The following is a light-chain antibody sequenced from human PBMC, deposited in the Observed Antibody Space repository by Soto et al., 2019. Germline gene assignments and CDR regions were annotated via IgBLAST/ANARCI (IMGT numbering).Light chain of an antibody. Sequence: QSALTQPPSASGSPGQSVNISCTGTSSDVGGYNYVSWYQHHPDKAPKLIIYEVYKRPSGVPDRFSGSKSGNTASLTVSGLQAEDEAEYYCSSYAASDSFVVFGGGTKLTVL. CDR1: SSDVGGYNY. J-gene: IGLJ2*01. V-gene: IGLV2-8*01. CDR2: EVY. CDR3: SSYAASDSFVV.